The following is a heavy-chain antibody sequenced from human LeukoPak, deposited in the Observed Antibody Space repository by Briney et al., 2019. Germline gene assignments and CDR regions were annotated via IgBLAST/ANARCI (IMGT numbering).Heavy chain of an antibody. CDR2: INHSGST. Sequence: SETLSLTCAVYGGSFSGYYWSWIRQPPGKGLEWIGEINHSGSTNYNPSLKSRVAISVDTSKNQFSLKLSSVTAADTAVYYCARVPITMVRGVIIGIDYWGQGTLVTVSS. CDR3: ARVPITMVRGVIIGIDY. J-gene: IGHJ4*02. CDR1: GGSFSGYY. D-gene: IGHD3-10*01. V-gene: IGHV4-34*01.